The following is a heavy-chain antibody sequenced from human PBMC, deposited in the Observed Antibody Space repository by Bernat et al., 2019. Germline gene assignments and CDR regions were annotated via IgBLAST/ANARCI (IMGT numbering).Heavy chain of an antibody. CDR1: GFTFSSYS. V-gene: IGHV3-33*01. J-gene: IGHJ4*02. D-gene: IGHD6-19*01. CDR3: ARVEGRSGWSFDC. Sequence: QVQLVESGGGVVQPGRSLRLSCAASGFTFSSYSMHWVRQAPGKGLEWVAVIWYDGSNKYYEDAVKGRFTITRENSKNTLDLQMNSLRAEDTAVYYCARVEGRSGWSFDCWGQGTLVTVSS. CDR2: IWYDGSNK.